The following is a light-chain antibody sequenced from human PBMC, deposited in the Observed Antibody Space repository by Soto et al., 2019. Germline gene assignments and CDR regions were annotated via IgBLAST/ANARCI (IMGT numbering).Light chain of an antibody. V-gene: IGKV1-13*02. J-gene: IGKJ5*01. CDR2: DVS. Sequence: AIQLTQSPSSLSASVGDRVTITCRASQDIRGALAWYQQKPGKAPKFLIFDVSTWQSGVPSRFSGSGSGTDFTLPISSLQPEDFGTYYCQQFNTYPITFGQGTRLEIK. CDR1: QDIRGA. CDR3: QQFNTYPIT.